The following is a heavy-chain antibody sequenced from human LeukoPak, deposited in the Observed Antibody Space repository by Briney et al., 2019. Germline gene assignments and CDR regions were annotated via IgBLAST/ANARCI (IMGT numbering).Heavy chain of an antibody. V-gene: IGHV3-74*01. J-gene: IGHJ4*02. D-gene: IGHD2-8*01. CDR1: GFTFSSYW. CDR3: ARDNGGVDN. CDR2: INIDGSST. Sequence: GGSLRLPCVASGFTFSSYWMHWVRQAPRKGLVWVSHINIDGSSTNYADSVKGRFTISRDNAKNTLYLQMSSLRAEDTAVYYCARDNGGVDNWGQGTLVTVSS.